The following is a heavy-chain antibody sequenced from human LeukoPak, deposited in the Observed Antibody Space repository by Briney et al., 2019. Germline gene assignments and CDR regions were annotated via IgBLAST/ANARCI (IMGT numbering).Heavy chain of an antibody. Sequence: PGGSLRLSCAASGFTFSSYWISWVRQSTGQGLEWMANIKPDGSEKYFMDSVKGRFTISRDNAKNALYLEMNSLRAEDTAEYFCARERMYSGSGSTYPYYDYWGQGTLVTVSS. D-gene: IGHD3-10*01. V-gene: IGHV3-7*01. CDR2: IKPDGSEK. CDR1: GFTFSSYW. J-gene: IGHJ4*02. CDR3: ARERMYSGSGSTYPYYDY.